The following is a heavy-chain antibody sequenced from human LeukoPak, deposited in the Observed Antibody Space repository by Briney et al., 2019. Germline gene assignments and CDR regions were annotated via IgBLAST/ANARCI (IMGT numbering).Heavy chain of an antibody. CDR3: ASGLGFCSGSDCTNLVKDYYYGMNV. CDR2: ITPIVDIA. Sequence: SVKVSCKASGGSFSNYAFSWVRQAPGQGLEWMGRITPIVDIARYIQKFQGRVTITANKFTSTAYMELSSLTSEDTAVYYCASGLGFCSGSDCTNLVKDYYYGMNVWGQGTTVTVSS. D-gene: IGHD2-15*01. CDR1: GGSFSNYA. J-gene: IGHJ6*02. V-gene: IGHV1-69*04.